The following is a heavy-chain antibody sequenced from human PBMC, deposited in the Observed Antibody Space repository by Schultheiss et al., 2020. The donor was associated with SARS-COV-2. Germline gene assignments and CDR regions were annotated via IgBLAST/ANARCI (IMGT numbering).Heavy chain of an antibody. CDR3: ARIPGFSSGDPGGMDV. CDR1: GFSLNSSGMC. CDR2: IDWEDDK. D-gene: IGHD6-25*01. J-gene: IGHJ6*02. V-gene: IGHV2-70*01. Sequence: SGPTLVKPTETLTLTCTVSGFSLNSSGMCVSWIRQPPGKALEWLAVIDWEDDKYYSTSMKTRLTISKDTSKNQVVLTMTNMDPVDTATYYCARIPGFSSGDPGGMDVWGQGTTVTVSS.